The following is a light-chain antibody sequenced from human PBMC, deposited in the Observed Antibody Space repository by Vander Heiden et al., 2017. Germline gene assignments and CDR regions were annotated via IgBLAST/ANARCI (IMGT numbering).Light chain of an antibody. CDR3: QQYNTWPYT. Sequence: EIVLTQSPASLSVSPGGRATLSCRASQSVSNNLAWYHQEPGQAPRLLIFDAASRATGVPARITASGSGTEFSLTISSLQSEDVASFYCQQYNTWPYTFGQGTKLEIK. J-gene: IGKJ2*01. CDR2: DAA. V-gene: IGKV3-15*01. CDR1: QSVSNN.